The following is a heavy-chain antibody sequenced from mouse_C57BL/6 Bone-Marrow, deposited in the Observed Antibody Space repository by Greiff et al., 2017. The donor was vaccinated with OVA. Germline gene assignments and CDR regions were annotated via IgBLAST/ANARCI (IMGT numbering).Heavy chain of an antibody. CDR3: ARMYYDYDVSWFAY. Sequence: VQLQQSGPELVKPGASVKISCKASGYTFTDYYMNWVKQSHGKSLEWIGDINPNNGGPSYNQKFKGKATLTVDKSSSTAYMELRSLTSEDSAVYYCARMYYDYDVSWFAYWGQGTLVTVSA. CDR1: GYTFTDYY. J-gene: IGHJ3*01. D-gene: IGHD2-4*01. CDR2: INPNNGGP. V-gene: IGHV1-26*01.